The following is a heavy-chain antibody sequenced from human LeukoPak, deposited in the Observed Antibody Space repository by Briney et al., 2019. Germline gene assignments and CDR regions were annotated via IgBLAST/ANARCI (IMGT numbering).Heavy chain of an antibody. CDR2: IGYDGSNK. D-gene: IGHD6-13*01. Sequence: PGGSLRLACAASGFTFRRHGMHWVRQAPGKGLEWVTFIGYDGSNKYFADSVKGRFTISRDNPKNTLYLEMNSLRAEDTAVYYCAKDYQQQLVYYFDYWGQGTLVTVSS. J-gene: IGHJ4*02. CDR3: AKDYQQQLVYYFDY. CDR1: GFTFRRHG. V-gene: IGHV3-30*02.